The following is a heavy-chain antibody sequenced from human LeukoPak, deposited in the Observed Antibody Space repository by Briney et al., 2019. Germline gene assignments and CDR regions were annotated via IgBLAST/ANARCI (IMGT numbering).Heavy chain of an antibody. D-gene: IGHD3-10*01. CDR2: ISSSSSTI. V-gene: IGHV3-48*04. CDR1: GFTFSSYS. CDR3: ARDKHLTTYYYGSGTGYYGMDV. Sequence: GGSLRLSCAASGFTFSSYSMNWVRQAPGKGLEWVSYISSSSSTIYYADSVKGRFTISRDNAKNSLYLQMNSLRAEDTAVYYCARDKHLTTYYYGSGTGYYGMDVWGQGTTVTVSS. J-gene: IGHJ6*02.